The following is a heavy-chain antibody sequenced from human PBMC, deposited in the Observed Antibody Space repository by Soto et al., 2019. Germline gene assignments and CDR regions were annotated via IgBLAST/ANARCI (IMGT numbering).Heavy chain of an antibody. CDR2: TRNKANSYTT. CDR3: DRGNWAFDI. J-gene: IGHJ3*02. Sequence: EVQLVESGGGLVQPGGSLRLSCAASGFTFSDYYMDWVRQAPGKGLEWVGRTRNKANSYTTEYAASVKGRFTISRDDSKDSLYLQMISVKPEDTAAYYCDRGNWAFDIWGQGTMVTVSS. V-gene: IGHV3-72*01. CDR1: GFTFSDYY. D-gene: IGHD3-16*01.